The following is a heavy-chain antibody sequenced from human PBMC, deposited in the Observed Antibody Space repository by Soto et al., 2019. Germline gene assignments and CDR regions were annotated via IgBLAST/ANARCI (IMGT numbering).Heavy chain of an antibody. D-gene: IGHD3-22*01. CDR1: GFTFSSYG. CDR3: AKLMYSFDSSGFSVDY. CDR2: ISYGGSNQ. J-gene: IGHJ4*02. V-gene: IGHV3-30*18. Sequence: QARLVESGGGVVQPGRSLRLSCVASGFTFSSYGMQWVRQAPGKGLEWVAFISYGGSNQYYADSVKGRFTISRDDSKNMLYLQMNSLRPEDTAVYYCAKLMYSFDSSGFSVDYWGQGTLATVSS.